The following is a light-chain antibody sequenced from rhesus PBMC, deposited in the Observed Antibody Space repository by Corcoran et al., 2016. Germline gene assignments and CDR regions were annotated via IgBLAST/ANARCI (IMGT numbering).Light chain of an antibody. CDR1: SSDIGNYNN. V-gene: IGLV2-32*02. CDR2: EVS. Sequence: QAALTQPRSVSGSPGQSVTISCTGTSSDIGNYNNVSWYQQHPVTAPKVIIYEVSKRPSGVSDRFSGSKSDNTASLTISGLQAEDGADYYCSSYAGSDTYIFGSGTRLSVL. CDR3: SSYAGSDTYI. J-gene: IGLJ1*01.